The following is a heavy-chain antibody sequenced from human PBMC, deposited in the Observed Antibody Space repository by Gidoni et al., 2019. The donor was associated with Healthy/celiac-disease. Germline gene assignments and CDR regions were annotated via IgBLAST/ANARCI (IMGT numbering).Heavy chain of an antibody. Sequence: EVQLVESGGGLVQPGGSLRLSCAASGFTFSSYWMSWVRQAPGKGLEWVANIKQDGSEKYYVHSVKGRFTISRDNAKNSLYLQMNSLRAEDTAVYYCAREYDSSGYYYPGWFDPWGQGTLVTVSS. V-gene: IGHV3-7*01. CDR2: IKQDGSEK. D-gene: IGHD3-22*01. CDR3: AREYDSSGYYYPGWFDP. CDR1: GFTFSSYW. J-gene: IGHJ5*02.